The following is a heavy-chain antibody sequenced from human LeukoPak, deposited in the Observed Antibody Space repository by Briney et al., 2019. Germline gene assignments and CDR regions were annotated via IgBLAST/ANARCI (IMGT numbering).Heavy chain of an antibody. CDR1: GGTFSSYA. J-gene: IGHJ4*02. CDR3: ARELLGPYYFDY. CDR2: IIPIFGTA. Sequence: SVKVSCKASGGTFSSYAISWVRQAPGQGLEWMGGIIPIFGTANYAQKFQGRVTITADESTSTVYMELSSLRSEDTAVYYCARELLGPYYFDYWGQGTLVTVSS. V-gene: IGHV1-69*01.